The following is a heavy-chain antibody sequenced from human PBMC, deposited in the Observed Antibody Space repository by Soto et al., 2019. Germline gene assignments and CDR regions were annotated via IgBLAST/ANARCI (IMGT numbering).Heavy chain of an antibody. J-gene: IGHJ6*01. CDR3: ATGVGWERRVYNGRDV. CDR2: FDPEGGET. D-gene: IGHD1-26*01. Sequence: ASVKVACKISGYSLTESSMHCGRQDPGKGLEGMGGFDPEGGETIYAQKFQGRVTMTEDTSTDTAYMELSSLRYEDTAVYSCATGVGWERRVYNGRDVWRKRPTVTVSS. CDR1: GYSLTESS. V-gene: IGHV1-24*01.